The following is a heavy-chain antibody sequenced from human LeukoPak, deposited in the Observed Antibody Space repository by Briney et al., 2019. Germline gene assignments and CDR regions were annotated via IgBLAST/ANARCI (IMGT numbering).Heavy chain of an antibody. CDR1: GFTFSNHA. CDR2: ISGSGSST. V-gene: IGHV3-23*01. CDR3: AKVIAAAGTIPDY. J-gene: IGHJ4*02. D-gene: IGHD6-13*01. Sequence: PRRSLRLSCAASGFTFSNHAMSWVRQAPGKGLEWVSAISGSGSSTYSADSVKGRFTISRDNSKNTLYLQMNSLRAEDTAVYYCAKVIAAAGTIPDYWGQGTLVTVSS.